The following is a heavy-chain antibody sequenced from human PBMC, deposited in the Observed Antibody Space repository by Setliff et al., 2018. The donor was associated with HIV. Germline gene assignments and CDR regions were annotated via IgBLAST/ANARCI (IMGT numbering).Heavy chain of an antibody. CDR3: AKDPMVRGVMRYFDY. CDR1: GFTFSSYA. Sequence: PGESLKISCAASGFTFSSYAMSWVRQAPGKGLEWVSGISGSGGTTYYADSVKGRFTISRDNSKNTLYLQMNSLRAEDTAIYYCAKDPMVRGVMRYFDYWGQGTLVTVS. D-gene: IGHD3-10*01. V-gene: IGHV3-23*01. CDR2: ISGSGGTT. J-gene: IGHJ4*02.